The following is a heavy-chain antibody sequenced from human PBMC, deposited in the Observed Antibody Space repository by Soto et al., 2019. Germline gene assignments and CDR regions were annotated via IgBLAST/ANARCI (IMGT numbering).Heavy chain of an antibody. CDR1: GFTFSSYG. Sequence: GGSLRLSCAASGFTFSSYGMHWVRQAPGKGLEWVAVISYDGSNKYYADSVKGRFTISRDNSKNTLYLQMNSLRAEDTAVYYCAKVGGSYYYYYYYMDVWGKGTTVTVSS. V-gene: IGHV3-30*18. D-gene: IGHD1-26*01. J-gene: IGHJ6*03. CDR2: ISYDGSNK. CDR3: AKVGGSYYYYYYYMDV.